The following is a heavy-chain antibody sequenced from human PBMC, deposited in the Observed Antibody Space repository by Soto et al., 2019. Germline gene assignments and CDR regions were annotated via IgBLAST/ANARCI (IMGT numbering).Heavy chain of an antibody. J-gene: IGHJ4*02. D-gene: IGHD3-9*01. V-gene: IGHV2-5*02. Sequence: QITLKESGPTLVRPTQTLTLTCAFSGFSLSTSGVCLGWIRQPPGKALEWLAVIYWDDSKHYSPSLRSRLTITKDTSKNQVVLTSTNMDPMETGTYYCAHKGPEDWPLDYWGQGTLVTVSS. CDR1: GFSLSTSGVC. CDR3: AHKGPEDWPLDY. CDR2: IYWDDSK.